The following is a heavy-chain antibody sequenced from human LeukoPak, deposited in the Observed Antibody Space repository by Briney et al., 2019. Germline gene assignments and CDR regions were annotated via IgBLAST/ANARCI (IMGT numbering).Heavy chain of an antibody. Sequence: GASVKVSCTASGYAFSDHGVNWVRQAPGQGLEWMGWISGCNGHTSYAQKFQGRVMVTTDRSTNTAYLELRSLRSDDTAVYYCARVPNPRNTYGYNDKWGQGTLVTVSS. CDR1: GYAFSDHG. CDR3: ARVPNPRNTYGYNDK. V-gene: IGHV1-18*04. J-gene: IGHJ4*02. CDR2: ISGCNGHT. D-gene: IGHD5-18*01.